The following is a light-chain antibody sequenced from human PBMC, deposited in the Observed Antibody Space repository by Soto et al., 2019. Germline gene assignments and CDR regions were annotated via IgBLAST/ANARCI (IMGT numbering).Light chain of an antibody. Sequence: PGARPTLSCRASQTINNYLAWYQQKPGQAPRLLIYDASNRATGIPARFSGSGYGTDFNLTISSLEPEDFATYYCQQANSFPLTFGQGTRLEIK. CDR3: QQANSFPLT. J-gene: IGKJ5*01. CDR2: DAS. V-gene: IGKV3-11*01. CDR1: QTINNY.